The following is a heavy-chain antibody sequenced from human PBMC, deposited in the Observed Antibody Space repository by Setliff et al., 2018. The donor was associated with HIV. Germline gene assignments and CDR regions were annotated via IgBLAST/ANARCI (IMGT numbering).Heavy chain of an antibody. J-gene: IGHJ4*02. V-gene: IGHV4-39*01. CDR1: GGSMSSSSYY. D-gene: IGHD3-10*01. Sequence: LPETLSLTCTVSGGSMSSSSYYWGWIRQTPDKGLEWIGIIYYSGATYYNPSLTSRVTISVDTSRNQFSLKLRSVTAADTAAYYCARLGYVSGGFYKTPGPYYFDYWGQGALVTVSS. CDR2: IYYSGAT. CDR3: ARLGYVSGGFYKTPGPYYFDY.